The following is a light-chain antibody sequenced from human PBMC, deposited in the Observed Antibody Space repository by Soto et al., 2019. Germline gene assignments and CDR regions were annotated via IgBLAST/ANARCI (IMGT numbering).Light chain of an antibody. Sequence: ESVLTQSPGTLSLSPGERATLSCRASEFIISSYLAWFQQKHGQAPRLLIYGASSRATGIPDRFSGSGSGTDFTLTISRLEPEDFAVYYCQPYRISTLTFGPGTKVDIK. CDR1: EFIISSY. J-gene: IGKJ3*01. CDR3: QPYRISTLT. V-gene: IGKV3-20*01. CDR2: GAS.